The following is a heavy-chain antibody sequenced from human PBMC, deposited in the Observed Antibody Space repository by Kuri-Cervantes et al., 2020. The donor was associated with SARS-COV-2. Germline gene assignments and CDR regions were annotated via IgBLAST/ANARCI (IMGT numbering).Heavy chain of an antibody. CDR3: ARSSGVLRFLEWLPADAFDI. V-gene: IGHV3-48*04. CDR1: GFTFSSHS. J-gene: IGHJ3*02. D-gene: IGHD3-3*01. CDR2: ISSRSRTI. Sequence: LSLTCAASGFTFSSHSMNWVRQAPGKGLEWISYISSRSRTIYYADSVKGRFTISRDNAKNSLYLQMNSLRAEDTAVYYCARSSGVLRFLEWLPADAFDIWGQGTMVTGSS.